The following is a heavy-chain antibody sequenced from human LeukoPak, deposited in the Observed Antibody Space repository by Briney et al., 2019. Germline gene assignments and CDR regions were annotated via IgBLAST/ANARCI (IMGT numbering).Heavy chain of an antibody. Sequence: TASGTLSLTCTVSGGSISSYYWSWIRQPPGKGLEWIGYIYYSGSTNYNPSLKSRVTISVDTSKNQFSLKLSSVTAADTAVYYCARQLSWDYFGYWGQGTLVTVSS. CDR1: GGSISSYY. J-gene: IGHJ4*02. V-gene: IGHV4-59*08. D-gene: IGHD6-13*01. CDR3: ARQLSWDYFGY. CDR2: IYYSGST.